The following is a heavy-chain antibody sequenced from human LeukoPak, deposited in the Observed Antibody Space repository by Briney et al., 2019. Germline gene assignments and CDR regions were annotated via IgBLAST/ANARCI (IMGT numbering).Heavy chain of an antibody. CDR3: AKDRLYFGDDFGDY. V-gene: IGHV3-23*01. CDR2: ISSGSDHT. CDR1: GFTFRDFS. J-gene: IGHJ4*02. D-gene: IGHD2-21*02. Sequence: GGSLRLSCVASGFTFRDFSMSWVRQAPGKGLEWVSVISSGSDHTYYADSVKGRFAIFRDNSKNTLYLQMNSLRIEDTAIYYCAKDRLYFGDDFGDYWGQETLATVSS.